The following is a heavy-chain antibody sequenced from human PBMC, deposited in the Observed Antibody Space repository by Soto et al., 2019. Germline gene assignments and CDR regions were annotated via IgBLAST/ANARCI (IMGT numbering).Heavy chain of an antibody. J-gene: IGHJ6*02. V-gene: IGHV4-59*07. Sequence: QVQLQESGPALVRPSDSLSLMCSVSGVPITTFYWSWIRQAPGKGLEYIGYIYYGGSTHYNPALKSRVTISEDTAKNEFSLNLRSVTAADTAAYYCARGQLLHYQYGLDVWGQGTTVIV. D-gene: IGHD3-10*01. CDR2: IYYGGST. CDR1: GVPITTFY. CDR3: ARGQLLHYQYGLDV.